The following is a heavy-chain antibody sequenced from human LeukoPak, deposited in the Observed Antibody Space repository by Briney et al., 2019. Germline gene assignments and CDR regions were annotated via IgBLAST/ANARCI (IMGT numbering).Heavy chain of an antibody. CDR1: GFTVSSNY. CDR3: ARASWVYDSGAPGMDV. D-gene: IGHD3-22*01. CDR2: IYSGGST. J-gene: IGHJ6*02. Sequence: GGSLRLSCAVSGFTVSSNYMSGVRQAPGKGLEGGSVIYSGGSTYYADSLKGRFTISRDNSKNTLYLQMNSLRAEDTAVYYCARASWVYDSGAPGMDVWGQGTTVTVSS. V-gene: IGHV3-66*01.